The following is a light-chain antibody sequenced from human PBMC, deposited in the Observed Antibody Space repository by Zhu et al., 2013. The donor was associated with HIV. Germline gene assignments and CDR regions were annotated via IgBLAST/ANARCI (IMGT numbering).Light chain of an antibody. V-gene: IGKV1-9*01. CDR3: QHFSNYLWT. CDR2: AAS. CDR1: QDIGKY. Sequence: DIQLTQSPSFLSASVGDRVTITCRAGQDIGKYLAWYQQKPGKAPTLLVYAASTTADEVPSRFSGRGSGTEFTLTIGSLHPEDFATYYCQHFSNYLWTFGPGTKVEIK. J-gene: IGKJ1*01.